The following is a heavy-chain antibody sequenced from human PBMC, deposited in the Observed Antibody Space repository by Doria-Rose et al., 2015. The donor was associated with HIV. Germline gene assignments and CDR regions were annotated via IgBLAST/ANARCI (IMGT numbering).Heavy chain of an antibody. CDR3: ARKSLLYGMDV. CDR1: SSYW. CDR2: IKEDGSEK. J-gene: IGHJ6*02. V-gene: IGHV3-7*01. D-gene: IGHD2-15*01. Sequence: SSYWMNWVRQAPGKGLEWVANIKEDGSEKYYVDSLKGRVTISRDNAKKSLYLQMNSLRAEDTAVYYCARKSLLYGMDVWGQGTTVTVSS.